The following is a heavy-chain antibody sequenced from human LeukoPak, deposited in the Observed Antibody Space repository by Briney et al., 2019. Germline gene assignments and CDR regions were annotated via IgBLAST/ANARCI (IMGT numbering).Heavy chain of an antibody. D-gene: IGHD1-20*01. CDR2: ISAYNGNT. J-gene: IGHJ4*02. CDR1: GYTFTSYG. V-gene: IGHV1-18*01. CDR3: ARDPGVRNWNGPQFDY. Sequence: ASVKVSCKASGYTFTSYGISWVRQAPGQGLEWMGWISAYNGNTNYAQKLQGRVTMTTDTSTSTAYMELRSLGSDDTAVYYCARDPGVRNWNGPQFDYWGQGTLVTVSS.